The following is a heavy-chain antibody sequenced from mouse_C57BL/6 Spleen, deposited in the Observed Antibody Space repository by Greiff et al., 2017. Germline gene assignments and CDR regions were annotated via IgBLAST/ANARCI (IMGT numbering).Heavy chain of an antibody. D-gene: IGHD2-4*01. CDR3: ARLGIKWYFDV. CDR1: GYTFTSYW. J-gene: IGHJ1*03. CDR2: IDPSDSYT. Sequence: QVQLQQPGAELVRPGTSVKLSCKASGYTFTSYWLHWVKQRPGQGLEWIGVIDPSDSYTNYNQKFKGKATLTVDTSSSAAYMQRSSLTSEDSAVYYCARLGIKWYFDVWGTGTTGTVSS. V-gene: IGHV1-59*01.